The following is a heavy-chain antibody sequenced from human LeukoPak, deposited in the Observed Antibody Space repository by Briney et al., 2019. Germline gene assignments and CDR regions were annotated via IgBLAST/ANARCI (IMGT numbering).Heavy chain of an antibody. D-gene: IGHD3-9*01. CDR1: GFTFSSYA. CDR3: AKGGGHYDILTHPFGY. Sequence: PGGSLRLSCAASGFTFSSYAMSWVRQAPGKGLEWVSAISGSGGSTYYADSVKGRFTISRDNSKNTLYLQMNSLRAEDTAVYYCAKGGGHYDILTHPFGYWGQGTLVTVSS. J-gene: IGHJ4*02. CDR2: ISGSGGST. V-gene: IGHV3-23*01.